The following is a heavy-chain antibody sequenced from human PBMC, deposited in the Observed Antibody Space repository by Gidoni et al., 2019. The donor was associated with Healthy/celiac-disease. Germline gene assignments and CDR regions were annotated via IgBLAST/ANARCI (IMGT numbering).Heavy chain of an antibody. CDR3: ERGSGTFTKALDY. CDR1: GYTFTNYY. Sequence: QVQLVQSGAEVKKPGASVRVACKASGYTFTNYYIHWVRQAPGQGLEWMGIITPSVGSTNYAQKFQDRVTMTRDTSTSTVYMELSSLRSEDTAVYYCERGSGTFTKALDYWGQGTLVTVSS. J-gene: IGHJ4*02. V-gene: IGHV1-46*01. D-gene: IGHD1-26*01. CDR2: ITPSVGST.